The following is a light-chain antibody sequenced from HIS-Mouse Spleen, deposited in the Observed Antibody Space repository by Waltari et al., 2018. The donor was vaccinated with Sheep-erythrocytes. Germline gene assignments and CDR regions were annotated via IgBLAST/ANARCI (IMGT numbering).Light chain of an antibody. CDR3: CSYAGSYNHV. V-gene: IGLV2-11*01. CDR2: DVS. J-gene: IGLJ1*01. CDR1: GSDVGGYNY. Sequence: QSALTQPRSVSGSPGPSVTIPCTGTGSDVGGYNYVSWYQQHPGKAPNRMIYDVSKRPSGVPARFSGSKSGNTASLTISGLQAEDEADYYCCSYAGSYNHVFATGTKVTVL.